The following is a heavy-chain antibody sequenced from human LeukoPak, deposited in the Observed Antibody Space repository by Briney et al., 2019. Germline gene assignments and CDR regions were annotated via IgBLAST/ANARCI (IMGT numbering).Heavy chain of an antibody. V-gene: IGHV4-59*12. CDR2: NYYSGST. D-gene: IGHD3-22*01. CDR1: GGSISSYY. J-gene: IGHJ5*02. Sequence: SSETLSLTCTVSGGSISSYYWSWIRQPPGKGLEWFGYNYYSGSTNYNPSLKSRVTMSVDTSKNQFSLKLSSVTAADTAVYYCARDRPAYYYDSSGYLGFDPWGQGTLVTVSS. CDR3: ARDRPAYYYDSSGYLGFDP.